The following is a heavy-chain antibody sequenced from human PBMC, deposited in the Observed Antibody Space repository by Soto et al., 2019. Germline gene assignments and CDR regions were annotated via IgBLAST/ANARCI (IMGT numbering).Heavy chain of an antibody. V-gene: IGHV2-5*02. J-gene: IGHJ4*02. CDR1: GFSLSTSRVG. Sequence: QITLKESGPTLVKPTQTLTLTCTFSGFSLSTSRVGVGWIRQPPGKALEWLALIYWDDDKRYSPSLKSRLTITKDTSKNQVVLTMTNMDPVDTATYDCAHMTEGDFDYWGQGTLVTVSS. CDR3: AHMTEGDFDY. CDR2: IYWDDDK.